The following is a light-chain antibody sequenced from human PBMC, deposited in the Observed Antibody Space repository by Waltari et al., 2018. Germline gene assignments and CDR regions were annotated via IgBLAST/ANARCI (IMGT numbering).Light chain of an antibody. J-gene: IGKJ1*01. CDR2: DAS. Sequence: EIVLTQSPGTLSLSPGERATLSCRASQSVSRTLAWYRQKPGQAPRLLIYDASTRATGIPDRFSGSGFGTDFSLTISRLEAEDFAVYYCQKYGTLPATFGQGTTVEIK. V-gene: IGKV3-20*01. CDR3: QKYGTLPAT. CDR1: QSVSRT.